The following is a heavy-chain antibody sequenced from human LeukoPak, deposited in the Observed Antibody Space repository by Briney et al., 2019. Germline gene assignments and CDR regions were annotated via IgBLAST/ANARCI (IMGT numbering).Heavy chain of an antibody. J-gene: IGHJ4*02. Sequence: GGSLRLSCAASGFTFSSYWMSWVRQAPGKRLEWVANIKQDGSEKYYVDSVKGRFTISRDNAKNSLYLQMNSLRAEDTAVYYCARDLNGGATDYWGQGTLVTVSS. V-gene: IGHV3-7*01. D-gene: IGHD1-26*01. CDR1: GFTFSSYW. CDR2: IKQDGSEK. CDR3: ARDLNGGATDY.